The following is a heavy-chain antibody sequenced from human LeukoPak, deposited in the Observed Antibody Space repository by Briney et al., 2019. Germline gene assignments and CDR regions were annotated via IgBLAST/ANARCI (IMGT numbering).Heavy chain of an antibody. CDR3: ARGYQLPSGPDLFDI. J-gene: IGHJ3*02. CDR2: ITAYDGDT. CDR1: GFSFPNYG. Sequence: ASVKVSCKASGFSFPNYGISWVRQAPGQGLEWIGWITAYDGDTNYAQKFQDRVTMATDTSTSTASMELWSLRSDDTAVYYCARGYQLPSGPDLFDIWGQGTVVTVSS. D-gene: IGHD1-1*01. V-gene: IGHV1-18*01.